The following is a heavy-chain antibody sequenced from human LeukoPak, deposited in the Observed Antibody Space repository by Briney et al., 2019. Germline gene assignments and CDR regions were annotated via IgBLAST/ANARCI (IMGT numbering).Heavy chain of an antibody. CDR1: GGTFSSYA. V-gene: IGHV1-69*06. CDR3: ATDREYYYGMDV. Sequence: ASVKVSCKASGGTFSSYAISWVRQAPGQGLEWMGGIIPIFGTANYAQKFQGRVTMTEDTSTDTAYMELSSLRSEDTAVYYCATDREYYYGMDVWGQGTTVTVSS. CDR2: IIPIFGTA. J-gene: IGHJ6*02.